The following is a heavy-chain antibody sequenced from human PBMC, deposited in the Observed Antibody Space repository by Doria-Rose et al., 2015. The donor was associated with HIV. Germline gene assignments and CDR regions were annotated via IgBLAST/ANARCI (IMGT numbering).Heavy chain of an antibody. V-gene: IGHV2-26*01. CDR3: ARIKSSRWYHKYYFDF. CDR1: GVSLSSPGMG. CDR2: IFSDDER. D-gene: IGHD6-13*01. Sequence: TLTLTCTVSGVSLSSPGMGVSWIRQPPGKALEWLANIFSDDERSYKTSLKSRLTISRGTSKSRVVLTMTDMDPVDTATYYCARIKSSRWYHKYYFDFWGQGTLVIVSA. J-gene: IGHJ4*02.